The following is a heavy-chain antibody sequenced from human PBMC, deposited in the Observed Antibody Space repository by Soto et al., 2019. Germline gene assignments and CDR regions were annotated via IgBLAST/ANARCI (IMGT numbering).Heavy chain of an antibody. CDR1: GFTFSDHY. V-gene: IGHV3-72*01. Sequence: EVQLVESGGGLVQPEGSLRLSCAASGFTFSDHYMDWVRQAPGKGLEWVGRIKNKANSYTTAYAAPVKGRFIISRIDSKNSVFLQMNRLKTNDPAVYYCTRLRLGSRRSSDYWGQGILVTVSS. D-gene: IGHD6-13*01. CDR2: IKNKANSYTT. J-gene: IGHJ4*02. CDR3: TRLRLGSRRSSDY.